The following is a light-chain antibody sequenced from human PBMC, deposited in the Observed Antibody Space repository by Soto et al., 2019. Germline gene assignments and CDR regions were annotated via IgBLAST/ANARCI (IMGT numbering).Light chain of an antibody. Sequence: QSVLTQPPSVSGAPGQRVTISCTGSSSNIGAGYDVHWYQQFPGPAPKLLIYGNSNRPSGVPDRFSGSKSGTSASLAITGLQAEDEADYYCQSYDSSLSVVFGGGTKLTVL. J-gene: IGLJ2*01. CDR2: GNS. V-gene: IGLV1-40*01. CDR3: QSYDSSLSVV. CDR1: SSNIGAGYD.